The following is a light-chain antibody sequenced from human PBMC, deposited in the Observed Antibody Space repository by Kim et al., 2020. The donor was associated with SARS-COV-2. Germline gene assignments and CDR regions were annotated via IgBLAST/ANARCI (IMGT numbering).Light chain of an antibody. CDR1: QSVSTAY. CDR3: QQYSISPIT. CDR2: GAY. J-gene: IGKJ5*01. V-gene: IGKV3-20*01. Sequence: EIVLTQSPGTVSLSPGERVTLSCRASQSVSTAYLAWYQQRPGRAPRLLIHGAYTRAAGIPDRFSGSGSGTDFTLTISRLEPEDSAVYYCQQYSISPITFGQGTRLEIK.